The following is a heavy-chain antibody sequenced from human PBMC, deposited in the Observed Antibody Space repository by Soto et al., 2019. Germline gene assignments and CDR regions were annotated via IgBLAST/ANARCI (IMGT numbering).Heavy chain of an antibody. CDR3: AKDRDLRLRFLEWLIGNFDY. CDR1: GFIFSSYG. V-gene: IGHV3-30*18. Sequence: GSLRLSCAASGFIFSSYGMHWVRQAPGKGLEWVAVISYDGSNKYYADSVKDRFTISRDNSKNTLYLQMNSLRAEDTAVYYCAKDRDLRLRFLEWLIGNFDYWGQGTLVTVSS. CDR2: ISYDGSNK. D-gene: IGHD3-3*01. J-gene: IGHJ4*02.